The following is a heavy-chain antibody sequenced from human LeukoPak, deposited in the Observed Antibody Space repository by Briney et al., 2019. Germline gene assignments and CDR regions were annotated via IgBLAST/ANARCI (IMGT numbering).Heavy chain of an antibody. D-gene: IGHD2/OR15-2a*01. V-gene: IGHV3-30-3*01. Sequence: PGASLRLSCAASGFTFSSYAMSWVRQAPGKGLEWVAVISYDGSNKYYADSVKGRFTISRDNSKNTLYLQMNSLRAEDTAVYYCARDRIHAFDYWGQGTLVTVSS. CDR1: GFTFSSYA. J-gene: IGHJ4*02. CDR2: ISYDGSNK. CDR3: ARDRIHAFDY.